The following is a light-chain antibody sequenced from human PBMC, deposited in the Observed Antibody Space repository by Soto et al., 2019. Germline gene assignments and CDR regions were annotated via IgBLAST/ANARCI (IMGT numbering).Light chain of an antibody. J-gene: IGLJ1*01. V-gene: IGLV2-14*01. Sequence: QSVLTQPASVAGSPGQSITVSCTGTSTDGGNYKYVSWYQQHPGKAPTLMIYEVSNRPSGVSTRFSGSKSGNTASLTMSGLPAEDETDYYCFSYTSSGTYVFGTGTKVTVL. CDR3: FSYTSSGTYV. CDR1: STDGGNYKY. CDR2: EVS.